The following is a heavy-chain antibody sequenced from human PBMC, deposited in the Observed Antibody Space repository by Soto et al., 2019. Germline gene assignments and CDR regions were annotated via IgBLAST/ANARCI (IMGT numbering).Heavy chain of an antibody. CDR1: GFTFSSYE. CDR3: VRGTMRASEYASLDY. CDR2: ISVSGNII. D-gene: IGHD2-2*01. Sequence: GGSLRLSCAASGFTFSSYEFNWVRQAPGRGLEWISYISVSGNIIKYADSVKGRFTISRDNAENSLHLHMSSLRVDDTAVYFCVRGTMRASEYASLDYWGQGTQITVSS. J-gene: IGHJ4*02. V-gene: IGHV3-48*03.